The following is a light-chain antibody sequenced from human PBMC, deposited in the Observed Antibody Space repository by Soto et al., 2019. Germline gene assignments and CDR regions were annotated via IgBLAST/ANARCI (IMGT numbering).Light chain of an antibody. CDR1: KLGNEY. CDR2: QHS. CDR3: QAWDSSIAV. V-gene: IGLV3-1*01. Sequence: SYELTQPPSVSVSPGQTASITCSGDKLGNEYVLGYQQRPGQSPVFVIYQHSMRPSGIPARFSGSTSGNTATLTISGTQTVEEADYYCQAWDSSIAVFGGGTKLTVL. J-gene: IGLJ3*02.